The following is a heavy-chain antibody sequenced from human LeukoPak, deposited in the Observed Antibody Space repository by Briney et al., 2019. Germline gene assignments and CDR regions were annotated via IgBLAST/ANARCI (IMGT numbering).Heavy chain of an antibody. CDR1: GGSISSYY. CDR2: IYYSGST. Sequence: SETLSLTCTVSGGSISSYYWSWIRQPPGKGLEWIGYIYYSGSTNYNPSLKSRVTISVDTSKNQFSLKLSSVTAADTAVYYCARPYYDSSGPTKTVNYYFDYWGQGTLVTVSS. CDR3: ARPYYDSSGPTKTVNYYFDY. V-gene: IGHV4-59*12. J-gene: IGHJ4*02. D-gene: IGHD3-22*01.